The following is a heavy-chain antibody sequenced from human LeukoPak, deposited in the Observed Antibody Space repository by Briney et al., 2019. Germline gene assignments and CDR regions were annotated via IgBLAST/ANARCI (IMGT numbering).Heavy chain of an antibody. V-gene: IGHV4-59*01. CDR3: ARDYGDYEFIE. D-gene: IGHD4-17*01. J-gene: IGHJ4*02. CDR1: GGSISSYY. CDR2: IHSSGST. Sequence: SETLSLTCTVSGGSISSYYWSWIRQPPGKGLGWMGYIHSSGSTNYNPSLKRRITISVDTSKNQCPLKLTSVTAAGTAVYYCARDYGDYEFIEWGQGTLVTVSS.